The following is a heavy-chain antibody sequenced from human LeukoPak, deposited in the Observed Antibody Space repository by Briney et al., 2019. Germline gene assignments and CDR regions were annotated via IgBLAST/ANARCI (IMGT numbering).Heavy chain of an antibody. CDR1: GFTFYNAW. D-gene: IGHD5-24*01. CDR3: VKDIQLST. V-gene: IGHV3-23*01. Sequence: SGRSLRLSCAASGFTFYNAWMTWVRQAPGKGLEWVSLIGSSGGSTYYADSVKGRFTISRDNSNHTLSLQMNSLRVEDTAIYYCVKDIQLSTWGLGTMVTVSS. CDR2: IGSSGGST. J-gene: IGHJ3*01.